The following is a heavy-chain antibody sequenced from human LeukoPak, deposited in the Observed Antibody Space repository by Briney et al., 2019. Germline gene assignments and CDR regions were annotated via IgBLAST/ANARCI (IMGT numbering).Heavy chain of an antibody. CDR3: ARGRQDTVVVVTATADYYYYGMDV. CDR2: IYNSGST. J-gene: IGHJ6*04. CDR1: GGSFNDSS. V-gene: IGHV4-34*01. Sequence: SETLTLTCAVHGGSFNDSSWSWIRQLPGKGLEWIGGIYNSGSTTYNPSLTSRVTISMETSKNRFSLNLTSVTAADTAVYYCARGRQDTVVVVTATADYYYYGMDVWGTGTTVTVSS. D-gene: IGHD2-15*01.